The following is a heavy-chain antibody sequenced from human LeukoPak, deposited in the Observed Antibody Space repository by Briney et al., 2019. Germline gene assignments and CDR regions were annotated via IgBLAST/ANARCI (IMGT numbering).Heavy chain of an antibody. CDR1: GGTFSSYA. D-gene: IGHD1-26*01. CDR2: INPNSGGT. V-gene: IGHV1-2*02. J-gene: IGHJ4*02. CDR3: ARRGGSPLDY. Sequence: ASVKVSCKASGGTFSSYAISWVRQAPGQGLEWMGWINPNSGGTNYAQKFQGRVTMTRDTSISTAYMELSRLRSDDTAVYYCARRGGSPLDYWGQGTLVTVSS.